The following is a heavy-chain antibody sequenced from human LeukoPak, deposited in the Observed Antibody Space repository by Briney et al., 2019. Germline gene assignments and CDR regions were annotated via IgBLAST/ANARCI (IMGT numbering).Heavy chain of an antibody. CDR2: INPSGGST. V-gene: IGHV1-46*03. D-gene: IGHD3-22*01. J-gene: IGHJ4*02. Sequence: ASVKVSCKASGYTFTSYYMHWVRQAPGQGREWMGIINPSGGSTSYAQKFQGRVTMTRDTSTSTVNMELSSLRSEDTAVYYCARDPTYYYDSSGYPLYYFDYWGQGTLVTVSS. CDR3: ARDPTYYYDSSGYPLYYFDY. CDR1: GYTFTSYY.